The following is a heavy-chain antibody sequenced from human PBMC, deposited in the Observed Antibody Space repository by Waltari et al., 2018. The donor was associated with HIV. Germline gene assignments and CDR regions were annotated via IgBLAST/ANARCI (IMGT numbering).Heavy chain of an antibody. D-gene: IGHD4-4*01. Sequence: QVQLQESGPGLVKPSETLSLTCTVSGGSISSYYWSWIRQPPGKGLEWIGYIYYSGSTNYNPSLKSRVTIAVDTSKNQFSLKLGSVTAADTAVYYCAREMRATVTTVFSGYYYGMDVWGQGTTVTVSS. CDR3: AREMRATVTTVFSGYYYGMDV. CDR2: IYYSGST. CDR1: GGSISSYY. V-gene: IGHV4-59*01. J-gene: IGHJ6*02.